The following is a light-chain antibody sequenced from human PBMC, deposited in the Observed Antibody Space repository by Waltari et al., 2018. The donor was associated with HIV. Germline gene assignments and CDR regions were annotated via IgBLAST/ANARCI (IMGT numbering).Light chain of an antibody. CDR3: CSYAGSSTLM. Sequence: QSALTQPASVSGSPGQSITISCTGTSSDVGAYNYVSWFQQHPGKAPKLMIYDIIKRPSGVSNRFSGSKSGNTASLTISGLQAEDEADYYCCSYAGSSTLMFGGGTKLTVL. CDR2: DII. V-gene: IGLV2-23*02. CDR1: SSDVGAYNY. J-gene: IGLJ3*02.